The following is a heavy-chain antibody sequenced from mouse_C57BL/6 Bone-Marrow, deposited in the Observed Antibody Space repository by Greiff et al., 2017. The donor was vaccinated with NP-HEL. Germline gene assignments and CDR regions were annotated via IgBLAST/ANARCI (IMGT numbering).Heavy chain of an antibody. CDR1: GFTFSDYY. J-gene: IGHJ2*01. D-gene: IGHD1-1*01. V-gene: IGHV5-12*01. CDR2: ISNGGGST. Sequence: EVQVVESGGGLVQPGGSLKLSCAASGFTFSDYYMYWVRQTPEKRLEWVAYISNGGGSTYYPDTVKGRFTISRDNAKNTLYLQMSRLKSEDTAMYYCARDYYGSSSFDYWGQGTTLTVSS. CDR3: ARDYYGSSSFDY.